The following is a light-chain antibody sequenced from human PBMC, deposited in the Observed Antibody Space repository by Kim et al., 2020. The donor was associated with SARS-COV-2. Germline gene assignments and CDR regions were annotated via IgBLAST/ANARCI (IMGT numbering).Light chain of an antibody. CDR1: NDNVGRQG. CDR3: SAWVISLNAVV. Sequence: RQTATLPCTGNNDNVGRQGAAWLQQHQGHPPKVLSDRNNNRRSGISERFSASRSGNTASLIITGLQSEDEADYYCSAWVISLNAVVFGGGTQLTVL. CDR2: RNN. V-gene: IGLV10-54*01. J-gene: IGLJ3*02.